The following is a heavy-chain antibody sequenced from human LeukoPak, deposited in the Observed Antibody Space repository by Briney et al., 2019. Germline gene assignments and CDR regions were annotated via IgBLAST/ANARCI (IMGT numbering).Heavy chain of an antibody. Sequence: GGSLRLSCVASGFTFDDYGMSWVRQAPGKGLEWVSGINWSGGSTGYADSVKGRFTISRDNANNSLYLQMNSLRAEDTALYYCARDKLGSSNAWGQGTLVTVSS. J-gene: IGHJ5*02. V-gene: IGHV3-20*04. CDR2: INWSGGST. CDR1: GFTFDDYG. D-gene: IGHD6-13*01. CDR3: ARDKLGSSNA.